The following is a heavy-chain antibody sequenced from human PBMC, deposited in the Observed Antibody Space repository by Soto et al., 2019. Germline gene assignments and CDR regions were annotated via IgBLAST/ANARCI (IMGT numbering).Heavy chain of an antibody. CDR3: ASMGYHYGLGSYPLDY. V-gene: IGHV4-59*08. CDR1: GGSISSYY. CDR2: IYNSGST. Sequence: QVQLQESGPGLVKPSETLSLTCTVSGGSISSYYWTWIRQPPGKGLEWIGFIYNSGSTHYNPSLRSRVTISVDTSKNQFSLKLRSVTAADTAVYYCASMGYHYGLGSYPLDYWGQGTLVTVSS. D-gene: IGHD3-10*01. J-gene: IGHJ4*02.